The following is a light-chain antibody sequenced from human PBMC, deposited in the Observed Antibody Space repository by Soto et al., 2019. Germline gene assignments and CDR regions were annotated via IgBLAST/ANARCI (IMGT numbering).Light chain of an antibody. Sequence: QSALTQPASVSGSPGQSITISCTGTSSDVAGYNYVSWYQQHPGKAPKLMIYDVSNRPSGVSNRFSGSKSGNTASLTISGLQAEDEADYYCSSYTSSTTDVFGTGTKVNRP. CDR1: SSDVAGYNY. CDR3: SSYTSSTTDV. V-gene: IGLV2-14*03. CDR2: DVS. J-gene: IGLJ1*01.